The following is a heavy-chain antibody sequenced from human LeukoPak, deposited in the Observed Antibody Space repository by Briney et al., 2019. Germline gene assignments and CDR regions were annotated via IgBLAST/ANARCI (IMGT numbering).Heavy chain of an antibody. CDR2: INPSGGST. CDR1: GYTFTSYY. Sequence: GASVKVSCKVSGYTFTSYYMHWVRQAPGQGLEWMGIINPSGGSTSYAQKFQGRVTMTRDTSTSTVYMELSSLRSEDTAVYYCARSMVRGAQAFDIWGQGTMVTVSS. V-gene: IGHV1-46*01. J-gene: IGHJ3*02. D-gene: IGHD3-10*01. CDR3: ARSMVRGAQAFDI.